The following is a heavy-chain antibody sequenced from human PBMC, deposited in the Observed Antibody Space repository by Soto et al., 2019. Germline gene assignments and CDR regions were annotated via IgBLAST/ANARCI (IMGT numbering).Heavy chain of an antibody. CDR2: ISWNSGSI. Sequence: GGSLRLSCAASGFTFDDYAMHWVRQAPGKGLEWVSGISWNSGSIGYADSVKGRFTISRDNAKNSLYLQMNSLRAEDTALYYCAKDRNIVATMLVGGFDYWGQGTLVTVSS. D-gene: IGHD5-12*01. V-gene: IGHV3-9*01. CDR1: GFTFDDYA. J-gene: IGHJ4*02. CDR3: AKDRNIVATMLVGGFDY.